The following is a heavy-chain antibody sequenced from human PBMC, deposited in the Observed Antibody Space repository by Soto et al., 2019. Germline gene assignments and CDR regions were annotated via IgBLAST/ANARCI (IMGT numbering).Heavy chain of an antibody. V-gene: IGHV3-48*01. CDR2: ISSSSSTI. J-gene: IGHJ6*03. Sequence: GGSLRLSCAASGFTFSSYSMNWVRQAPGKGLEWVSYISSSSSTIYYADSVKGRFTISRDNAKNSLYLQMNSLRAEDTAVYYCARVRSNGYYYYYMDVWGKGTTVTVSS. D-gene: IGHD6-25*01. CDR1: GFTFSSYS. CDR3: ARVRSNGYYYYYMDV.